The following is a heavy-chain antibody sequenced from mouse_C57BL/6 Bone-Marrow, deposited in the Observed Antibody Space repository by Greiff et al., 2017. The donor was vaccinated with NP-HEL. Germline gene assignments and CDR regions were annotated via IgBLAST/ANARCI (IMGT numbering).Heavy chain of an antibody. CDR2: INPSNGGT. CDR1: GYTFTSYW. D-gene: IGHD2-1*01. J-gene: IGHJ2*01. Sequence: VQLQQPGTELVKPGASVKLSCKASGYTFTSYWMHWVKQRPGQGLEWIGNINPSNGGTNYNEKFKSKATLTVDKSSSTAYMQLSSLTSEDSAVYYCARLRIYYGNYFDYWGQGTTLTVSS. V-gene: IGHV1-53*01. CDR3: ARLRIYYGNYFDY.